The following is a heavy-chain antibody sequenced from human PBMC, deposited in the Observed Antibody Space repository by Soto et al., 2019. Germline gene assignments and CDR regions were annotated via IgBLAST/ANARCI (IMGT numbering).Heavy chain of an antibody. Sequence: TGGSLRLSCAASGFTFSSYDMHWVRQATGKGLEWVSAIGTAGDPYYPGSVKGRFTISRDNAKYSLNLQMNSLGAEDTAVYYCARDLTGYAMDVWGRGTTVTVSS. D-gene: IGHD2-2*01. CDR2: IGTAGDP. CDR1: GFTFSSYD. CDR3: ARDLTGYAMDV. J-gene: IGHJ6*02. V-gene: IGHV3-13*05.